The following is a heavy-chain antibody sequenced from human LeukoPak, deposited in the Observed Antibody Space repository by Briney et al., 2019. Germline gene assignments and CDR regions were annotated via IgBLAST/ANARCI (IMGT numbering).Heavy chain of an antibody. D-gene: IGHD2-2*01. CDR3: ARRFQLRHFDL. CDR2: IIPIFGTA. V-gene: IGHV1-69*13. J-gene: IGHJ2*01. Sequence: ASVKVSCKASGGTSSSYAISWVRQAPGQGLEWMGGIIPIFGTANYAQKFQGRVTITADESTSTAYMELSSLRSEDTAVYYCARRFQLRHFDLWGRGTLVTVSS. CDR1: GGTSSSYA.